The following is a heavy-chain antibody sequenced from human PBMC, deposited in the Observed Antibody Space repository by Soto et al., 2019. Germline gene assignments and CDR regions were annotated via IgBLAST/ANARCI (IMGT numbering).Heavy chain of an antibody. V-gene: IGHV4-34*01. CDR1: GGSFSGYY. J-gene: IGHJ4*02. D-gene: IGHD3-22*01. CDR3: ARESHYYDSSGYYQDY. Sequence: QVQLQQWGAGLLKPSETLSLTCAVYGGSFSGYYWSWIRQPPGKGLEWIGEINHSGSTNYNPSLKSRVTISGDTSKNQFSLKLSSVTAADTAVYYCARESHYYDSSGYYQDYWGQGTLVTVSS. CDR2: INHSGST.